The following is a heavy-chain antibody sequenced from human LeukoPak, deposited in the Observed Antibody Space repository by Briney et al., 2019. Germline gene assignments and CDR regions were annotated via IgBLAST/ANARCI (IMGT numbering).Heavy chain of an antibody. CDR1: GLTFSDSY. Sequence: GGSLRLSCAASGLTFSDSYMTWIRQAPGKGLEWVSYISIGSSHIKYADSVKGRFTISRDDARNSLYLQMNSLRAEDTAVYYCARVVGDTGYYFGPWGQGTLVTVSS. D-gene: IGHD2-21*01. J-gene: IGHJ4*02. CDR3: ARVVGDTGYYFGP. V-gene: IGHV3-11*06. CDR2: ISIGSSHI.